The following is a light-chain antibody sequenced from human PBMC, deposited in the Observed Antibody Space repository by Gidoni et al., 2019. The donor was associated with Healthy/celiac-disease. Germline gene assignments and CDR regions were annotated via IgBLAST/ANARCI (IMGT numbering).Light chain of an antibody. CDR2: AAS. CDR1: QGISSY. J-gene: IGKJ4*01. Sequence: IRMTHSLSSFSASTGDRVTITWRASQGISSYLAWYQQKPGKAPKLLIYAASTLQSGVPSRFSGSGSGTDFTLTISCLQSEDFATYYCQQYYSYPLTFGGGTKVEIK. CDR3: QQYYSYPLT. V-gene: IGKV1-8*01.